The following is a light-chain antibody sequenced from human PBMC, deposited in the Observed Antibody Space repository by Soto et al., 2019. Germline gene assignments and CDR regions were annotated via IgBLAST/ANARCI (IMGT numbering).Light chain of an antibody. J-gene: IGLJ2*01. CDR3: GTWASSLSAGV. CDR1: SSNIGNNY. V-gene: IGLV1-51*02. CDR2: ENN. Sequence: QSVLTQPPSVSAAPGQKVTISCYGSSSNIGNNYVSWYQQLPGTAPKLLIYENNKRPSGIPDRFSGSKSGTSATLGITGLQTGDEADYYCGTWASSLSAGVFGGGTKLTVL.